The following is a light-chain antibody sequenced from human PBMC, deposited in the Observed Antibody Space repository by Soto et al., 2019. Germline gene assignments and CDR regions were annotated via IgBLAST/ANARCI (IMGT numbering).Light chain of an antibody. CDR3: QQYNSYAPTWT. J-gene: IGKJ1*01. CDR2: EAS. V-gene: IGKV1-5*01. Sequence: DIQMTQTPSTQSASVGVRVTITCRASQSISSWVAWYQQKPGKAPKLLIYEASSWESGVPARFSGSGSGTEFTLTISSLQPDDFAAYYCQQYNSYAPTWTFGQGTKVDIK. CDR1: QSISSW.